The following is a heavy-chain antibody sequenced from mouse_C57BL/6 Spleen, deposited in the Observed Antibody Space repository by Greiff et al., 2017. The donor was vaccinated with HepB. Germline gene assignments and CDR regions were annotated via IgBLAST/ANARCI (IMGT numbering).Heavy chain of an antibody. J-gene: IGHJ3*01. CDR3: AKITTVVATD. V-gene: IGHV1-26*01. Sequence: EVQLQQSGPELVKPGASVKISCKASGYTFTDYYMNWVKQSHGKSLEWIGDINPNNGGTSYNQKFKGKATLTVDKSSSTAYMELRSLTSEDSAVYYCAKITTVVATDWGQGTLVTVSA. D-gene: IGHD1-1*01. CDR2: INPNNGGT. CDR1: GYTFTDYY.